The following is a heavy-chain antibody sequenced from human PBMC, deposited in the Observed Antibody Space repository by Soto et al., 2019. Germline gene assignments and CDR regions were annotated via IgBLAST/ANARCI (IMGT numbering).Heavy chain of an antibody. J-gene: IGHJ6*02. CDR2: IYPGDSDV. CDR1: GYSFTNYW. CDR3: ARQRTVAYFYYYGMDV. Sequence: GESLKISCKGSGYSFTNYWIAWVRQMPGKDLEWMGIIYPGDSDVRYSPSFEGQVTISADKSTSTAYLQWNSLRASDTAIYYCARQRTVAYFYYYGMDVWGQGTTVTVSS. D-gene: IGHD4-17*01. V-gene: IGHV5-51*01.